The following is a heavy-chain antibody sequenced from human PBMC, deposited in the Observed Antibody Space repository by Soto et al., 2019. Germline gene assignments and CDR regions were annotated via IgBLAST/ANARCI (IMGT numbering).Heavy chain of an antibody. CDR1: GGSISSGGYY. Sequence: SETLSLTCTVSGGSISSGGYYWSWIRQHPGKGLEWIGYIYYSGSTYYNPSLKSRVTISVDTSKNQFSLKLSSVTAADTAVYYCARAAHELEWLSHVDYWGQGTLVTVSS. D-gene: IGHD3-3*01. CDR2: IYYSGST. J-gene: IGHJ4*02. CDR3: ARAAHELEWLSHVDY. V-gene: IGHV4-31*03.